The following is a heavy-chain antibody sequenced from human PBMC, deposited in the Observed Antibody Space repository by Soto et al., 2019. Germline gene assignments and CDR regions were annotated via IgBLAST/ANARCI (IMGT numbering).Heavy chain of an antibody. CDR2: IYYSGST. Sequence: PSETLSLTCTVSGGSISSYYWSWIRQPPGKGPEWIGYIYYSGSTNYNPSLKSRVTISVDTSKNQFSLKLSSVTAADTAVYYCAREYTVTAFGYWGQGTLVTVSS. CDR3: AREYTVTAFGY. CDR1: GGSISSYY. D-gene: IGHD4-17*01. V-gene: IGHV4-59*01. J-gene: IGHJ4*02.